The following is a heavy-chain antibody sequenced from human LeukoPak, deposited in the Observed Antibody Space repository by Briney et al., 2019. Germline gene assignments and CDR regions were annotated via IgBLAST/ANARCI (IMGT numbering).Heavy chain of an antibody. CDR3: AREVVATANSLYYYYYYYMDV. V-gene: IGHV1-18*01. CDR1: GYTFTSYG. D-gene: IGHD2-21*02. Sequence: ASVKVSCKASGYTFTSYGISWVRQAPGQGLEWMGWISAYNGNTNYAQKLQGRVTMTTDTSTSTAYMELRSLRSDDTAVYYCAREVVATANSLYYYYYYYMDVWGKGTTVTVSS. CDR2: ISAYNGNT. J-gene: IGHJ6*03.